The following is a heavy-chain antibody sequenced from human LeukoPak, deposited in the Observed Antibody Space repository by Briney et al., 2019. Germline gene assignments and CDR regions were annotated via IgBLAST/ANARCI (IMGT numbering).Heavy chain of an antibody. CDR2: INSDGSST. CDR1: GFTFSSYW. Sequence: GGSLRLSCAASGFTFSSYWMNWVRQAPGKGLVWVSRINSDGSSTSYADSVKGRFTISRDNAKNTLYLQMNSLRAEDTAVYYCAKLTAAAGKWADTYWYFDPWGRGTLVTVSS. D-gene: IGHD6-13*01. V-gene: IGHV3-74*01. J-gene: IGHJ2*01. CDR3: AKLTAAAGKWADTYWYFDP.